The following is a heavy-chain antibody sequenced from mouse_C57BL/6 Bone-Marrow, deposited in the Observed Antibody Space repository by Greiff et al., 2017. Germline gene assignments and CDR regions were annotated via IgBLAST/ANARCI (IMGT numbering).Heavy chain of an antibody. Sequence: VQLQQPGTELVKPGASVKLSCKASGYTFTSSWMHWVKQRPGQGLEWIGNINPSNGSTKYNEKFKGKATLTVDTSSSTAYMELHSLTSEDSAVYFCAILRRAMDYWGQGTSVTVSS. D-gene: IGHD2-12*01. V-gene: IGHV1-53*01. CDR1: GYTFTSSW. CDR2: INPSNGST. CDR3: AILRRAMDY. J-gene: IGHJ4*01.